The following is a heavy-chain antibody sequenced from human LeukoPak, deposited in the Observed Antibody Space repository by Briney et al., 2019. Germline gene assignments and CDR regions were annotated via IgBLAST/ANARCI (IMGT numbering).Heavy chain of an antibody. CDR3: ARRWPGRADSSGYYPFDY. CDR1: GGSISSSNW. V-gene: IGHV4-4*02. Sequence: SETLSLTCAVSGGSISSSNWWSWVRQPPGKGLEWIGEISHTGSTNYNPSLKSRVTISVDKSKNQFSLKLSSVTAADTAVYYCARRWPGRADSSGYYPFDYWGQGTLVTVSS. J-gene: IGHJ4*02. D-gene: IGHD3-22*01. CDR2: ISHTGST.